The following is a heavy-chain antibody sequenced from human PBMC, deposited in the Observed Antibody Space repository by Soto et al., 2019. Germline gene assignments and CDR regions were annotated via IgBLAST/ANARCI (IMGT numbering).Heavy chain of an antibody. CDR1: GGSISNYD. V-gene: IGHV4-59*08. J-gene: IGHJ5*02. Sequence: QVQLQESGPGLVTPSETLSLTCTVSGGSISNYDWSWIRQPPGKGLEWIGYIYYSGSTKYNPSLKSRVTKSLDTSKNQFSLQLSSVTAADTALYYCVTGGGQFDAWGQGTLVTVSS. CDR2: IYYSGST. CDR3: VTGGGQFDA. D-gene: IGHD2-15*01.